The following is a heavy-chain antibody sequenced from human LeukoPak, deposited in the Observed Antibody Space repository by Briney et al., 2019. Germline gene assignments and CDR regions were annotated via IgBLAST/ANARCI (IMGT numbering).Heavy chain of an antibody. J-gene: IGHJ4*02. Sequence: SETLSLTCAVSGGSISSSFYYGGWIRQPPGKGLEWIGSIYHSGSTNYNPSLKSRVTISVDKSKNQFSLKLSSVTAADTAVYYCARLVGGLGDNYYFDYWGQGTLVTVSS. CDR3: ARLVGGLGDNYYFDY. CDR2: IYHSGST. D-gene: IGHD1-26*01. CDR1: GGSISSSFYY. V-gene: IGHV4-39*07.